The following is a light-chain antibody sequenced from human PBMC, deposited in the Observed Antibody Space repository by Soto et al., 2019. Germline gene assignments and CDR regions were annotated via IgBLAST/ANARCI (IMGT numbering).Light chain of an antibody. CDR1: QGISTW. CDR2: SAS. CDR3: QQAHSLPYT. J-gene: IGKJ2*01. Sequence: DIQMPQSPSSVSASVGDRVTITCRASQGISTWLAWYQQKPGKAPKLLISSASNLESGVPSRFSGSGSGTDFTLTISSLQPEDFATYYCQQAHSLPYTFGQGTKLEIK. V-gene: IGKV1-12*01.